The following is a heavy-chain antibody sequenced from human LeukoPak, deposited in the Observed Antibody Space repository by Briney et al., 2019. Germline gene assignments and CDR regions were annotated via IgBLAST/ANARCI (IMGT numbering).Heavy chain of an antibody. CDR1: GLTFSDTN. Sequence: GGSLRLSCVASGLTFSDTNLAWIRQAPGKGLEWISYIRGVPTDLYYADSVKGRFTISRENAKNSLYLQMNSLRAEDTAIYYCARRARDFGDSHAFDVWGQGTMATVSS. J-gene: IGHJ3*01. CDR2: IRGVPTDL. D-gene: IGHD4-17*01. CDR3: ARRARDFGDSHAFDV. V-gene: IGHV3-11*01.